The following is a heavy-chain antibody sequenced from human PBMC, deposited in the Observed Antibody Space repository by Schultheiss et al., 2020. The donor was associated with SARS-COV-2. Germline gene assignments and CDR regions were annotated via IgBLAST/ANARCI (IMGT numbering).Heavy chain of an antibody. Sequence: GGSLRLSCAASGFTFSSYAMSWVRQAPGKGLEWVSAISGSGGSTYYADSVKGRFTISRDNSRNTMYMQMKSVRAEDTAVYYCAKRGYDSSGYYSDWYFDLWGRGTLVTVSS. CDR1: GFTFSSYA. CDR3: AKRGYDSSGYYSDWYFDL. D-gene: IGHD3-22*01. J-gene: IGHJ2*01. V-gene: IGHV3-23*01. CDR2: ISGSGGST.